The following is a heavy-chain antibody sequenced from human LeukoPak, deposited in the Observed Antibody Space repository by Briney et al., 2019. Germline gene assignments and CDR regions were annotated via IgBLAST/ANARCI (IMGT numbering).Heavy chain of an antibody. J-gene: IGHJ4*02. D-gene: IGHD3-3*01. V-gene: IGHV3-23*01. Sequence: GGSLCLSCAASGVTFSSYALSWIRQPPGKGLEWVWAISGSGGSTYYADSVKGRFTRARVNSKNTLYLQMNSLSSEDTAVYSCAYPTHYEFWGGRYFDYWGQGTLVTVSS. CDR2: ISGSGGST. CDR1: GVTFSSYA. CDR3: AYPTHYEFWGGRYFDY.